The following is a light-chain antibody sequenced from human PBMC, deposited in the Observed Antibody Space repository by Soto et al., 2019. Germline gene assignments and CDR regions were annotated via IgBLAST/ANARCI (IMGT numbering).Light chain of an antibody. CDR1: NSDVGGYNY. J-gene: IGLJ2*01. CDR3: SSYTSSDTQVL. Sequence: QSALTQPASVSGSPGQSISISCAGTNSDVGGYNYVSWYQHPPGKAPKLLIYNVNDRPSWVSARFSGSKSGNTASLTISGLQPEDEADYYCSSYTSSDTQVLFGGGTKVTVL. CDR2: NVN. V-gene: IGLV2-14*03.